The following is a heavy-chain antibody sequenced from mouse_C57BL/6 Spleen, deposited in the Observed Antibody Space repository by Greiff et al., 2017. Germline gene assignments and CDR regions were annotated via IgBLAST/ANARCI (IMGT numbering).Heavy chain of an antibody. Sequence: VQLQQSGPGLVQPSQSLSITCTVSGFSLTSYGVTWVRQSPGKGLEWLGVIWSGGSTDYYAAFISRLSISKDNSKSQVFFKMNSLQADDTAIYYCAGYSRFAYWGQGTLVTVSA. J-gene: IGHJ3*01. V-gene: IGHV2-2*01. CDR2: IWSGGST. CDR1: GFSLTSYG. D-gene: IGHD1-2*01. CDR3: AGYSRFAY.